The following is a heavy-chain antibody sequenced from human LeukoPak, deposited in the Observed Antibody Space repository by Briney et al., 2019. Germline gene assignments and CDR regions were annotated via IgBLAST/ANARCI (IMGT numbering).Heavy chain of an antibody. CDR2: ISGSGGST. D-gene: IGHD5-12*01. V-gene: IGHV3-23*01. CDR3: AKADDIVAMIGPFDY. J-gene: IGHJ4*02. CDR1: GFTFSSYA. Sequence: PGGSLRLSCAASGFTFSSYAMSWVRQAPGKGLEGVSAISGSGGSTYYADSVKGRFTISRDNSKNTLYLQMNSLRAEDMAVYYCAKADDIVAMIGPFDYWGQGTLVTVSS.